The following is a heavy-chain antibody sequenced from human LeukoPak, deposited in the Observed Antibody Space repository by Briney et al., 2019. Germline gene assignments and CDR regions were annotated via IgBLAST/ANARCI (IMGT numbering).Heavy chain of an antibody. Sequence: GGSLRLSCAASGFTFSIYWMSWVRQAPGKGLERVANIKQDGSEKYYVDSVKDRFTISRDNAKNSLYLQMNGLRAEDTAVYYCAREGLWATGFDYWGQGALVTVST. J-gene: IGHJ4*02. CDR1: GFTFSIYW. V-gene: IGHV3-7*01. D-gene: IGHD1-26*01. CDR2: IKQDGSEK. CDR3: AREGLWATGFDY.